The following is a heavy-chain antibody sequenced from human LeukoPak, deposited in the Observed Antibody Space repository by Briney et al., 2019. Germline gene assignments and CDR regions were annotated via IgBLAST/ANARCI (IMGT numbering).Heavy chain of an antibody. CDR2: INPNSGGT. D-gene: IGHD3-10*01. Sequence: ASVKVSCKASGYTFTGYYMHWVRQAPGQGLEWMGWINPNSGGTNYAQKFQGRVTMTRDTSISTAYMELRSLRSDDTAVYYCASVALWFGSYYFDYWGQGTLVTVSS. J-gene: IGHJ4*02. CDR1: GYTFTGYY. V-gene: IGHV1-2*02. CDR3: ASVALWFGSYYFDY.